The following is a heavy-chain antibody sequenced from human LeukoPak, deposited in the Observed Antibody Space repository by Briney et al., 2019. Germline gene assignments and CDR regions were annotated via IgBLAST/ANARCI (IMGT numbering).Heavy chain of an antibody. CDR2: IYPGDSET. D-gene: IGHD2-15*01. Sequence: KPGESLKISCKGSGYRFSSYWIGWVRQMPGKGLEWMGIIYPGDSETRYSPSFQGQVTISADKSISTAYLQWSSLKASDTAMYYCVGALGYCSSGSCYYYDYWGQGTLVTVSS. CDR1: GYRFSSYW. V-gene: IGHV5-51*01. J-gene: IGHJ4*02. CDR3: VGALGYCSSGSCYYYDY.